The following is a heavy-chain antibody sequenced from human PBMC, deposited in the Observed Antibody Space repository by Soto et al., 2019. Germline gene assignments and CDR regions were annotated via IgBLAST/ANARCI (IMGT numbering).Heavy chain of an antibody. J-gene: IGHJ6*02. V-gene: IGHV1-46*01. Sequence: GASVKVSCKASGYTFTSYYMHWVRQAPGQGLEWMGIINPSGGSTSYAQKFQGRVTMTRDTSTSTVYMELSSPRSEDTAVYYCASTRLRFLEWSLRIGMDVWGQGTTVTVSS. CDR2: INPSGGST. D-gene: IGHD3-3*01. CDR1: GYTFTSYY. CDR3: ASTRLRFLEWSLRIGMDV.